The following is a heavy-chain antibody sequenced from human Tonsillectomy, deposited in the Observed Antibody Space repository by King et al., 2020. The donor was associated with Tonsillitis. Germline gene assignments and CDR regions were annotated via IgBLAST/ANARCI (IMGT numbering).Heavy chain of an antibody. J-gene: IGHJ2*01. CDR2: ISGGGSSI. V-gene: IGHV3-11*01. Sequence: VQLVESGGGLVKPGGSLRLSCADSGFTFSDYYMSWIRQAPGKRLEWLSYISGGGSSIYYADSVKGRFTISRDNAQNSLYLQMNSLRAEDTAVYYCARGGANSFYWYFDLWGRGTLVTVSS. CDR1: GFTFSDYY. D-gene: IGHD4/OR15-4a*01. CDR3: ARGGANSFYWYFDL.